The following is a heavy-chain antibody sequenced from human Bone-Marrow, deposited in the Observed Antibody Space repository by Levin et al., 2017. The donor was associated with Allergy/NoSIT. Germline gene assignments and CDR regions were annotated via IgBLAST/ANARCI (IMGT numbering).Heavy chain of an antibody. CDR3: ARERY. CDR1: GFTFSSYA. J-gene: IGHJ4*02. CDR2: ISYDGSNK. V-gene: IGHV3-30*04. Sequence: GESLKISCAASGFTFSSYAMHWVRQAPGKGLEWVAVISYDGSNKYYADSVKGRFTISRDNSKNTLYLQMNSLRAEDTAVYYCARERYWGQGTLVTVSS.